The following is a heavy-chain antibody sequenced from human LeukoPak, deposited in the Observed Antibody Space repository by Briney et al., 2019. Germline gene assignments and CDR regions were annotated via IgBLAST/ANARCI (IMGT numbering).Heavy chain of an antibody. D-gene: IGHD1-7*01. V-gene: IGHV4-39*07. CDR3: VRDRELNY. CDR2: IYDSGST. Sequence: SETLSLTCTVSGGSIRSSYYYWGWIRQPPGKGLEWIGSIYDSGSTIYNPSLKSRATISADTSKNQFSLQLSSVTAADTAVYYCVRDRELNYWGQGTLVTVSS. CDR1: GGSIRSSYYY. J-gene: IGHJ4*02.